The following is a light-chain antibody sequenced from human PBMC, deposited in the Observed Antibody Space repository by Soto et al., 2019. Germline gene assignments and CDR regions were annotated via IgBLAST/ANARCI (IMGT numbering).Light chain of an antibody. Sequence: EIVMTQSPATLSVSPGERATLSCRASQSVSSNLAWYQQKPGQAPRLLIYGASTRATGIPARFSGSGSGTEFTLTISSLQYEDFAVYYCQQYNPTPTFGQGTKLEIK. V-gene: IGKV3-15*01. CDR3: QQYNPTPT. CDR2: GAS. CDR1: QSVSSN. J-gene: IGKJ2*01.